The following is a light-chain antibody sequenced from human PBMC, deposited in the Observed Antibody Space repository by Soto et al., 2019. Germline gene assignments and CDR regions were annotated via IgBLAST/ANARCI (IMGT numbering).Light chain of an antibody. CDR1: SSNLGGNS. V-gene: IGLV1-51*01. Sequence: QSVLTQPPSVSAAPGQNVTISCSGSSSNLGGNSVSWYQQLPGTAPKLLIYDDNKRPSGIPDRFSRSKSGTSATLGITGFQTGDEADDYLGSWDSRLRDYVFGNGRKVTVL. CDR2: DDN. CDR3: GSWDSRLRDYV. J-gene: IGLJ1*01.